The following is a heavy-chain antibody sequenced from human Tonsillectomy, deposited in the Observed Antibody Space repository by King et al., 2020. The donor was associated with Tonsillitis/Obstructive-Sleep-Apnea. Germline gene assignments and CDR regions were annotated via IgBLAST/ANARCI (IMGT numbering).Heavy chain of an antibody. D-gene: IGHD1-7*01. V-gene: IGHV4-59*01. CDR2: IYYSGST. J-gene: IGHJ5*02. Sequence: VQLQESGPGLVKPSETLSLTCTVSGGSISSYYWSWLRQPPGKGLEWIGYIYYSGSTNYNPSLKSRVTISVDTSKNQFSLKLSSVTAADTAVYYCAREILEPGTMGTNWFDPWGQGTLVTVSS. CDR3: AREILEPGTMGTNWFDP. CDR1: GGSISSYY.